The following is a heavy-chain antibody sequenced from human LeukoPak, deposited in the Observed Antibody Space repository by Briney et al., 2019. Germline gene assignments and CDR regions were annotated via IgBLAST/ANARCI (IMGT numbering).Heavy chain of an antibody. V-gene: IGHV5-51*01. CDR2: IYPADYDT. J-gene: IGHJ4*02. CDR3: ARGLGYSTSSISFDS. D-gene: IGHD6-6*01. Sequence: GESLKISCRVSGYDFTSYWIAWVRQMPGRGLEWTGFIYPADYDTRYSPSFQGQVTISADRSVTTAYLQWSSLKASDTAVYFCARGLGYSTSSISFDSWGQGTLVTVSS. CDR1: GYDFTSYW.